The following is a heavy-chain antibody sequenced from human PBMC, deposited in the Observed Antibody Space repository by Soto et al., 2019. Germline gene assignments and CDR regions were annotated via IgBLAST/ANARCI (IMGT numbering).Heavy chain of an antibody. J-gene: IGHJ4*02. CDR1: GGSFSAYY. Sequence: QVQLQQWGAGLLKPSETLSLTCAVYGGSFSAYYWSWIRQPPGKGLEWLGAVNHSGSTNYNPSLKSRVNISVDTSKNQFSLKRTSVTAADTAVYYCAREGPGRILVVTTTSPLDYWGQGTMGTVSS. V-gene: IGHV4-34*01. CDR2: VNHSGST. CDR3: AREGPGRILVVTTTSPLDY. D-gene: IGHD2-15*01.